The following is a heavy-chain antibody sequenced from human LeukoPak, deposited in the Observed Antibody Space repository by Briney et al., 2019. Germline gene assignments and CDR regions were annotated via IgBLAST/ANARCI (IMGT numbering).Heavy chain of an antibody. V-gene: IGHV3-48*04. CDR2: ISSSSSTI. D-gene: IGHD1-26*01. J-gene: IGHJ4*02. CDR3: ARDGEWGFDY. Sequence: GGSLRLSCAASGFTFSSYSMNWVRQAPGKGLEWVSYISSSSSTIYYADSVKGRFTISRDNAKNSLYLQMNSLRAEDTAVYYCARDGEWGFDYWGQGTLVTVSS. CDR1: GFTFSSYS.